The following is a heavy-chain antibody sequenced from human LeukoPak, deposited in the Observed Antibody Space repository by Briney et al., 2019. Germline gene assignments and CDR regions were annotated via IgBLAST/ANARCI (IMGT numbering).Heavy chain of an antibody. D-gene: IGHD5-18*01. V-gene: IGHV3-23*01. CDR3: AKSSHSNARDDFDY. J-gene: IGHJ4*02. CDR2: IADSGGDT. Sequence: GESLRLSCAASGFTFTSYVMNWVRQAPGQGLEWVSTIADSGGDTYYADSVKGRFTVSRDDSENTLYLQMHSLRAEDTATYYCAKSSHSNARDDFDYWGQGTLVTVSS. CDR1: GFTFTSYV.